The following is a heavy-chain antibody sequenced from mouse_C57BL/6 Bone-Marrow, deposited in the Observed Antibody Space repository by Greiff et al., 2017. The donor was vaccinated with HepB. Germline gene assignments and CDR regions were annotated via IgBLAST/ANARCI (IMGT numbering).Heavy chain of an antibody. CDR3: TIRVSSCPYYFDY. Sequence: VQLVESGEGLVKPGGSLKLSCAASGFTFSSYAMSWVRQTPAKRLEWVAYISSGGDDIYYADTVKGRFTISRDNARNTLYLQMSSLKSEDTAMYYCTIRVSSCPYYFDYWGQGTTLTVSS. J-gene: IGHJ2*01. CDR2: ISSGGDDI. D-gene: IGHD3-2*02. CDR1: GFTFSSYA. V-gene: IGHV5-9-1*02.